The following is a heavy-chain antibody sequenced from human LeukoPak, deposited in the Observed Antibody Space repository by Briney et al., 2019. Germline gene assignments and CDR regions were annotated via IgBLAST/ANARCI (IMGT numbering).Heavy chain of an antibody. D-gene: IGHD6-13*01. Sequence: PGGSLRLSCAASGFTFSSYAMNWVRQAPGKGLEWVAVISYDGSNKYYADSVKGRFTISRDNSKNTLYLQMNSLRAEDTAVYYCARDRGGSSSWYDAFDIWGQGTMVTVSS. CDR3: ARDRGGSSSWYDAFDI. V-gene: IGHV3-30-3*01. J-gene: IGHJ3*02. CDR1: GFTFSSYA. CDR2: ISYDGSNK.